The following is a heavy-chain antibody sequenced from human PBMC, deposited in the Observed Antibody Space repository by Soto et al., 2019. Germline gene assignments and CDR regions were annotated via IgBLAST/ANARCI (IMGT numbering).Heavy chain of an antibody. CDR3: AGDLAY. CDR1: GASITSGGYY. J-gene: IGHJ4*01. CDR2: IYYSGST. V-gene: IGHV4-31*03. D-gene: IGHD3-16*01. Sequence: PSETLSLTCTVSGASITSGGYYWSWIRQHPGKGLEWIGYIYYSGSTYYNPSLKSRVTMSIHTSESQLSLKLTSVTVADTAVYYCAGDLAYWGHGILVTVSS.